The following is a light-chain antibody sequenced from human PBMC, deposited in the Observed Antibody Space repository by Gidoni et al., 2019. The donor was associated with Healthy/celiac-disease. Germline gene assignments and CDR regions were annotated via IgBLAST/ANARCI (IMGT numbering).Light chain of an antibody. Sequence: EIVLTQSPGPLSLSPGERATLSCRASQSVSSSYLAWYQQKPGQAPRLLIYGASSRATGIPDRVSGSGSGTDFTLTISRLEPEDFAVYYCQQYGSSPRLLTFGGGTKVEIK. V-gene: IGKV3-20*01. CDR1: QSVSSSY. J-gene: IGKJ4*01. CDR3: QQYGSSPRLLT. CDR2: GAS.